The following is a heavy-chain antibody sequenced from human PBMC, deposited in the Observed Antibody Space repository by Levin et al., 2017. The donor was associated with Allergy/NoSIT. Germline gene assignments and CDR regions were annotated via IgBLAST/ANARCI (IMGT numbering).Heavy chain of an antibody. J-gene: IGHJ3*01. CDR1: GFSLSTSGMC. V-gene: IGHV2-70*13. Sequence: SGPTLVKPTQTLTLTCTFSGFSLSTSGMCVTWIRQPPGKALEWLALIDWEDDTYFNSSLKTRLTISKDTSKNQVVLTLANVDPVDTATYYCARTSTVERAFDFWGQGTVVTVSS. CDR2: IDWEDDT. CDR3: ARTSTVERAFDF. D-gene: IGHD1-1*01.